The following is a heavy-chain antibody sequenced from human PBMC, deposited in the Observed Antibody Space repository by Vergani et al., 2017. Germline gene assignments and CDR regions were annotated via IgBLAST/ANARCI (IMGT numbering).Heavy chain of an antibody. CDR3: ARHTTYTDS. V-gene: IGHV5-51*01. J-gene: IGHJ4*02. CDR2: IYPADSDT. CDR1: EYSFGNYW. D-gene: IGHD1-1*01. Sequence: EVELVQSGPEMRKPGESLKISCKGSEYSFGNYWIGWGRQMPGKGLELMGIIYPADSDTRYSPSFQGQVTISADKSISTAFLQWDSLKASDTALYYCARHTTYTDSWGQGTLVTVSS.